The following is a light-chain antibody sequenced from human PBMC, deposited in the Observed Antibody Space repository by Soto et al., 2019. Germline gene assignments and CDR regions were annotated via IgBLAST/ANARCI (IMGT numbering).Light chain of an antibody. Sequence: QPVLTQSPSASASLGALVKLTCTLSSGHSNYAIAWHQQQPEKGPRFLMKLNSDGSHSKGDGIPDRFSGSSSGAERYLTISTLQSEDEADYYCQTWVTGIHIFGGGTKVTVL. V-gene: IGLV4-69*01. CDR1: SGHSNYA. CDR2: LNSDGSH. CDR3: QTWVTGIHI. J-gene: IGLJ2*01.